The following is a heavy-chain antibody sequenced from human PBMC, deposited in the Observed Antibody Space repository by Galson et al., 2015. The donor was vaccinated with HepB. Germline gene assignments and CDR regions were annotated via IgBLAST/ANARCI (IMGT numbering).Heavy chain of an antibody. CDR1: GGSISSYY. J-gene: IGHJ2*01. Sequence: SETLSLTCTVSGGSISSYYWSWIRQPPGKGLEWMRYIYFSGDANYNPSLKSRVTISQDTSNNQFFLRLSSVTTADTAVYYCAREVSGTYRNWYVDLWSRGTLVTVSS. D-gene: IGHD1-26*01. CDR2: IYFSGDA. CDR3: AREVSGTYRNWYVDL. V-gene: IGHV4-59*01.